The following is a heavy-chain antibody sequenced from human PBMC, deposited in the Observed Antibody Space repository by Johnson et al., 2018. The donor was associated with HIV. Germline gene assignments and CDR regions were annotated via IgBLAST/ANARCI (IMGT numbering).Heavy chain of an antibody. D-gene: IGHD6-19*01. J-gene: IGHJ3*02. V-gene: IGHV3-20*04. CDR2: INWNGGST. Sequence: EVQVVESGGGVVRPGGSLRLSCAASGFTFDDYAMSWVRQVPGEGLEWVSGINWNGGSTNYADSVKGRFSISRDNAKNSLYLQMNSLRAEDTALYYCARDLGIAVAGQIGYDAFDIWGQGTMVTVSS. CDR1: GFTFDDYA. CDR3: ARDLGIAVAGQIGYDAFDI.